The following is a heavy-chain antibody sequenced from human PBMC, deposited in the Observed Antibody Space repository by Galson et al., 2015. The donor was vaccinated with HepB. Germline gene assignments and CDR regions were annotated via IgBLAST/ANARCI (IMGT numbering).Heavy chain of an antibody. J-gene: IGHJ4*02. V-gene: IGHV1-18*04. D-gene: IGHD4/OR15-4a*01. CDR3: ARKPSPEGATDY. CDR1: GYTFTSYG. Sequence: SVKVSCKASGYTFTSYGISWVRQAPGQRLEWMGWINAYTGNTNYVQNLQGRVTMTTDTSTSTAYMELRSLTSDDTAVYFCARKPSPEGATDYWGQGTLVTVSS. CDR2: INAYTGNT.